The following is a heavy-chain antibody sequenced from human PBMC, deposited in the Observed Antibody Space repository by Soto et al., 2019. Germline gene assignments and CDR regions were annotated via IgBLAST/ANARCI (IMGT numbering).Heavy chain of an antibody. D-gene: IGHD1-26*01. CDR3: ARVDGTY. J-gene: IGHJ4*02. CDR2: INPDSGNT. Sequence: QVQLVQSGAEEKKPGASVKVSCKASGYTFTSYAVHWVRQAPGQGLEWMGSINPDSGNTKYSQKLRARVTITRDTSASIAYMELGSLSSEDTAVYYCARVDGTYWGQGALVTVSS. V-gene: IGHV1-3*05. CDR1: GYTFTSYA.